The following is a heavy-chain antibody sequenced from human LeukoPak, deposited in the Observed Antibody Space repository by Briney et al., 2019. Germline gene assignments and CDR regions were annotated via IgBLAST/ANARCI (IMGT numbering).Heavy chain of an antibody. Sequence: GGSQRLSCAASGFTFRSSGMHWVRQAPGKGLEWVAFIRYDGTNEYYADSVKGRFTISRDNSKNTLYLQMNSLRDEDTAVYYCARDSVTMDRGVISYWGQGTLVTVSS. CDR1: GFTFRSSG. CDR2: IRYDGTNE. J-gene: IGHJ4*02. V-gene: IGHV3-30*02. D-gene: IGHD3-10*01. CDR3: ARDSVTMDRGVISY.